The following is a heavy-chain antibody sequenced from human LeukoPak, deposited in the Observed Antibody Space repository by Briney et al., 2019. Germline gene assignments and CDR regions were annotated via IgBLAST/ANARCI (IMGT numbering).Heavy chain of an antibody. CDR1: GGSFSGYY. CDR3: ARQGIAVAGVRYFQH. J-gene: IGHJ1*01. CDR2: INHSGST. D-gene: IGHD6-19*01. V-gene: IGHV4-34*01. Sequence: SETLSLTCAVYGGSFSGYYWSWIPQPPGKGLEWIGEINHSGSTNYNPSLKSRVTISVDTSKNQFSLKLSSVAAADTAVYYCARQGIAVAGVRYFQHWGQGTLVTVSS.